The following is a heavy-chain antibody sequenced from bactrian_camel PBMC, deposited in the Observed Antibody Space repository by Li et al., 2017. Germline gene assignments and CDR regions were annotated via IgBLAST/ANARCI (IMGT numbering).Heavy chain of an antibody. D-gene: IGHD4*01. Sequence: HVQLVESGGGSVQAGGSLRLSCGYTYDGGDMAWFRQAPGMEREGVAAIDSDGSTSYADSVKGRFTISKDNAKNTLYLQMNSLKPEDTAMYYCAALYDCPSVSWFRTIRGKFGYWGQGTQVTVS. CDR3: AALYDCPSVSWFRTIRGKFGY. CDR1: YTYDGGD. CDR2: IDSDGST. V-gene: IGHV3S55*01. J-gene: IGHJ6*01.